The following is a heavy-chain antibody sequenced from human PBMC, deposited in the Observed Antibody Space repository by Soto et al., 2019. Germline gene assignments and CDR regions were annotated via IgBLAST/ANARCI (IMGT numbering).Heavy chain of an antibody. Sequence: GKGLEWPGYLFYSGSTDYNPSLKSRVTISVDTSKNQFSLKLNSVTAADTAVYYCARDPGYGVDYCCNGMDVLLQGTTVTVSS. CDR2: LFYSGST. CDR3: ARDPGYGVDYCCNGMDV. V-gene: IGHV4-59*01. J-gene: IGHJ6*02. D-gene: IGHD5-12*01.